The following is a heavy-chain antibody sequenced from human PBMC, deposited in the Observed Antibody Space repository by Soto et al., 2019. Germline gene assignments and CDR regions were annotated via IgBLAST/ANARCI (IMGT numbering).Heavy chain of an antibody. D-gene: IGHD3-3*01. CDR3: ARDTRFYDFWSGYLPYFDY. V-gene: IGHV1-18*01. CDR1: GYTFTSYG. J-gene: IGHJ4*02. Sequence: QVQLVQSGAEVKKPGASVKVSCKASGYTFTSYGISWVRQAPGQGLEWMGWISAYNGNTNYAQKLQGRVTMTTDTSPSTAYMELRSLRSDDTAVYYCARDTRFYDFWSGYLPYFDYWGQGTLVTVSS. CDR2: ISAYNGNT.